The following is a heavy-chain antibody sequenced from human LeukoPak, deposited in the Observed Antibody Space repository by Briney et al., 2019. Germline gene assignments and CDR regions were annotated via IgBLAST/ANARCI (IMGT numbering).Heavy chain of an antibody. CDR2: INHSGST. CDR1: GGSFSGYY. CDR3: ARGHYYGSGSYYIGYNY. J-gene: IGHJ4*02. D-gene: IGHD3-10*01. Sequence: SETLSLTCAVYGGSFSGYYWSWIRQPPGKGLEWIGEINHSGSTNYNPSLKSRVTISVDTSKNQFSLKLSSVTAADTAVYYCARGHYYGSGSYYIGYNYWGQGTLVTVSS. V-gene: IGHV4-34*01.